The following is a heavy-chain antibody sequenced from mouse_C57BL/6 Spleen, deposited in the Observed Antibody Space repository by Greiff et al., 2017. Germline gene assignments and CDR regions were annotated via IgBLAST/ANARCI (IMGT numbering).Heavy chain of an antibody. CDR2: IYPGDGDT. CDR1: GYAFSSSW. D-gene: IGHD1-1*01. J-gene: IGHJ4*01. V-gene: IGHV1-82*01. Sequence: QVQLQQSGPELVKPGASVKISCKASGYAFSSSWMNWVKQRPGKGLEWIGRIYPGDGDTNYNGKFKGKATLTADKSSSTAYMQLSSLTSEDSAVYFCARSGSSYKAMDYWGQGTSVTVSS. CDR3: ARSGSSYKAMDY.